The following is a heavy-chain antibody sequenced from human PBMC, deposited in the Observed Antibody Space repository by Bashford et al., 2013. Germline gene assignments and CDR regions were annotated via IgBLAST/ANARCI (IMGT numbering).Heavy chain of an antibody. V-gene: IGHV4-59*01. CDR1: GDSINRFS. J-gene: IGHJ4*02. D-gene: IGHD1-26*01. CDR3: ATYGSGSYQFDS. Sequence: SETLSLTCTVSGDSINRFSWSWIRQAPGKGLEWIGYIYYSGSTNYNPSLKSRVTISVDTSKNQFSLKLSSVTAADTAVYYCATYGSGSYQFDSWGPGTLVTVSS. CDR2: IYYSGST.